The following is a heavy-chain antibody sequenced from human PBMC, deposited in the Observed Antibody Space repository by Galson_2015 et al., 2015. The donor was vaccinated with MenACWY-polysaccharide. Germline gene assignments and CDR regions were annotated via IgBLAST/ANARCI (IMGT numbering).Heavy chain of an antibody. V-gene: IGHV1-18*01. CDR3: ARDESSWSGSLYHYYGMDV. CDR2: ISVSNGNT. J-gene: IGHJ6*02. D-gene: IGHD3-10*01. Sequence: SVKVSCKASGYSFTTYGISWVRQAPGQGFEWMGWISVSNGNTNYAQKFQGRVTMTTDTSTSTAYMELRSLRSDDTAVYYCARDESSWSGSLYHYYGMDVWGQGTTVTVSS. CDR1: GYSFTTYG.